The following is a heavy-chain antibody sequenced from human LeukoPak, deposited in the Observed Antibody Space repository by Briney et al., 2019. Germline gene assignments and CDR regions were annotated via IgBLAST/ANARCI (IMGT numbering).Heavy chain of an antibody. CDR3: ARDRGNFYDSSGPNRGAFDI. Sequence: PSETLSLTCTVSGYSISSGYYWGWIRQPPGKGLEWIGSIYHSGSTYYNPSLKSRVTISVDTSKNQFSLKLSSVTAADTAVYYCARDRGNFYDSSGPNRGAFDIWGQGTMVTVSS. CDR2: IYHSGST. V-gene: IGHV4-38-2*02. CDR1: GYSISSGYY. J-gene: IGHJ3*02. D-gene: IGHD3-22*01.